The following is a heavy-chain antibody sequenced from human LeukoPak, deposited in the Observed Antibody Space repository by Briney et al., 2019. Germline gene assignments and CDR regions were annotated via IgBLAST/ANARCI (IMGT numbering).Heavy chain of an antibody. CDR2: INTNTGNP. CDR3: ARELGRAYYYDSSGNFDY. J-gene: IGHJ4*02. D-gene: IGHD3-22*01. V-gene: IGHV7-4-1*02. Sequence: ASVKVSCKASGYTFTSYAMNWVRQAPGQGLEWMGWINTNTGNPTYAQGFTGRFVFSLDTSISTAYLQISSLKAEDTAVYYCARELGRAYYYDSSGNFDYWGQGTLVTVSS. CDR1: GYTFTSYA.